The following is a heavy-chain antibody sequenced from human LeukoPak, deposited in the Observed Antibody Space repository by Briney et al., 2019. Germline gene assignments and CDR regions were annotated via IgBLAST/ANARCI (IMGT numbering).Heavy chain of an antibody. CDR1: GYSISSGYY. J-gene: IGHJ3*02. V-gene: IGHV4-61*01. CDR3: AREACSGGSCYGAFDI. CDR2: IYYSGST. Sequence: SETLSLTCTVSGYSISSGYYWSWIRQPPGKGLEWIGYIYYSGSTNYNPSLKSRVTISVDTSKNQFSLKLSSVTAADTAVYYCAREACSGGSCYGAFDIWGQGTMVTVSS. D-gene: IGHD2-15*01.